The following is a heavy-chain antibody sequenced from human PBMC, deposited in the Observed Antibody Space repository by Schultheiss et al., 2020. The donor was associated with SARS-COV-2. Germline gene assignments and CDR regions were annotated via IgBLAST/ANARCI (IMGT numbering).Heavy chain of an antibody. CDR2: ISGSGGST. D-gene: IGHD2-2*01. Sequence: GGSLRLSCAASGFTFSSYAMSWVRQAPGKGLEWVSAISGSGGSTYYADSVKGRFTISRDNSKNTLYLQMNSLRAEDTAVYYCAKSFKTRIVVVPAAPTWGQGTRVTVS. CDR1: GFTFSSYA. V-gene: IGHV3-23*01. CDR3: AKSFKTRIVVVPAAPT. J-gene: IGHJ5*02.